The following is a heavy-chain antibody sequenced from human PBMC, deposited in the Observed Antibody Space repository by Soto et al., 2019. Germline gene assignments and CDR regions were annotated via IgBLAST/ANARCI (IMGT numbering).Heavy chain of an antibody. D-gene: IGHD1-26*01. V-gene: IGHV1-69*08. CDR3: ARGGVGAAGGMDV. CDR2: IIPILTQT. J-gene: IGHJ6*02. CDR1: GYTFTIYT. Sequence: QVQLVQSGAEVKKPGSSVKVSCKSSGYTFTIYTVTWVRQAPGQGIEWMGRIIPILTQTNYAQKFQDRATITADKSTSTVYRELSGLRYEDTAVYYCARGGVGAAGGMDVWGQGTTVTVSS.